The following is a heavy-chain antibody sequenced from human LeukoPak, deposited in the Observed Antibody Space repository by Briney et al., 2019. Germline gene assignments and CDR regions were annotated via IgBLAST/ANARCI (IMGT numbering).Heavy chain of an antibody. Sequence: SVKISCKASGGTFSSYAISWVRQAPGKGLEWMGGIIPIFGTANYAQKFQGRVTITADKSTSTAYMELSSLRSEDTAVYYCAREKDNQGYFQHWGQGTLVTVSS. CDR1: GGTFSSYA. J-gene: IGHJ1*01. V-gene: IGHV1-69*06. D-gene: IGHD1-14*01. CDR2: IIPIFGTA. CDR3: AREKDNQGYFQH.